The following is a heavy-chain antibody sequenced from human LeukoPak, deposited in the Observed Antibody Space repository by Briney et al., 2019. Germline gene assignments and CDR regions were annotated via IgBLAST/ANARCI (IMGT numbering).Heavy chain of an antibody. CDR3: ARDDSSGSPLDY. D-gene: IGHD3-22*01. CDR2: IYYSGST. CDR1: GGSISSSSYY. V-gene: IGHV4-39*01. J-gene: IGHJ4*02. Sequence: SETLSLTCTVPGGSISSSSYYWGWIRQPPGKGLEWIGSIYYSGSTYYNPSLKSRVTISVDTSKNQFSLKPSSVTAADTAVYYCARDDSSGSPLDYWGQGTLVTVSS.